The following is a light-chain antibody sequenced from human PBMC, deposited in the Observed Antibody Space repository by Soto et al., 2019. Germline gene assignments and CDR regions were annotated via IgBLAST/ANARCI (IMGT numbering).Light chain of an antibody. CDR3: QQYYQWPLT. CDR2: GTS. J-gene: IGKJ4*01. V-gene: IGKV3-15*01. CDR1: QSVSST. Sequence: EIVMTQSPATLSVSPGERATLSCRASQSVSSTLAWYQQIPGQAPRLLIYGTSTRATGIPARFSGSGSRTEFTLTISSLQSEDFAFYYCQQYYQWPLTFGGGTKVEVK.